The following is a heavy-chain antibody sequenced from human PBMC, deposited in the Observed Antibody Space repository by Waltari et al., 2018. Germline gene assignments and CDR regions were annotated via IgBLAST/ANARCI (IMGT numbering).Heavy chain of an antibody. CDR3: ARDRGEPTPPYYFDY. J-gene: IGHJ4*02. CDR1: GGSISSSSYY. V-gene: IGHV4-39*07. CDR2: SYYSGRT. Sequence: QLQLQESGPGLVKPSETLSLTCTVSGGSISSSSYYWGWIRQPPGKGLEWIGSSYYSGRTYYNPALKSRVTIAVDTSKNQFSLKLSSVTAADTAVYYCARDRGEPTPPYYFDYWGQGTLVTVSS. D-gene: IGHD3-16*01.